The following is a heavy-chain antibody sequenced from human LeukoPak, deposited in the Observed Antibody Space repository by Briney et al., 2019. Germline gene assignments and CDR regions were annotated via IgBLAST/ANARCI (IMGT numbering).Heavy chain of an antibody. CDR1: GGTFSSYA. Sequence: SVKVSCKASGGTFSSYASSWVRQAPGQGLEWTGGVIPIFGTANYAQKFQGRVTITTDESTSTAYMELSSLRSEDTAVYYCARVRSSSWYYFDYWGQGTLVTVSS. J-gene: IGHJ4*02. CDR3: ARVRSSSWYYFDY. CDR2: VIPIFGTA. D-gene: IGHD6-13*01. V-gene: IGHV1-69*05.